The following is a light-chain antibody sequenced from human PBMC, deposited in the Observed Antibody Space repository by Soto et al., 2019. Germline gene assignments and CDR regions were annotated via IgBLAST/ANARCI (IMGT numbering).Light chain of an antibody. J-gene: IGKJ5*01. CDR3: QKYSSVIT. Sequence: DIQMTQSPSSLSASVGDRVNITCRASQGISSFVAWYQQKPGKVPRLLISGASTLQSGVPSRFSGSGSGTDFTLTITSLQPEDVATYYCQKYSSVITFGQGTRLEIK. CDR1: QGISSF. V-gene: IGKV1-27*01. CDR2: GAS.